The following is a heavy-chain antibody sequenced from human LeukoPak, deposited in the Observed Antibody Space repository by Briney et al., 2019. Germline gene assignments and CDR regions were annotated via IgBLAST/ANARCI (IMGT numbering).Heavy chain of an antibody. V-gene: IGHV3-21*01. D-gene: IGHD1-26*01. J-gene: IGHJ4*02. CDR3: ARHRELLDY. CDR2: ISSSSSYI. CDR1: GFTFGDYA. Sequence: GGSLRLSCTASGFTFGDYAMSWVRQAPGKGLEWVSSISSSSSYIYYADSVKGRFTISRDNAKNSLYLQMNSLRAEDTAVYYCARHRELLDYWGQGTLVTVSS.